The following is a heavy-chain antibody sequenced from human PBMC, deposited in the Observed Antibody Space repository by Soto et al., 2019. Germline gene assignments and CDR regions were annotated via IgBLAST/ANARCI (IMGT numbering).Heavy chain of an antibody. J-gene: IGHJ6*02. CDR2: INPSGGST. D-gene: IGHD2-15*01. Sequence: AGRVSCKGSGYTVPSYYMLWVRQAPGQGLEWMGIINPSGGSTSYAQKFQGRVTMTRDTSTSTVYMELSSLRSEDTAVYYCARESCGGSCYLDYYYYYGMDVWGQGTTVNVSS. CDR1: GYTVPSYY. V-gene: IGHV1-46*01. CDR3: ARESCGGSCYLDYYYYYGMDV.